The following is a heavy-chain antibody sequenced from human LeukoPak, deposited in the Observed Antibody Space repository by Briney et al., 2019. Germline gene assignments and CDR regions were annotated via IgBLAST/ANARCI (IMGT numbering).Heavy chain of an antibody. V-gene: IGHV3-21*01. CDR3: ARQYVDTAMVPYYFDY. D-gene: IGHD5-18*01. CDR1: GFTHSSYS. CDR2: ISSSSYV. Sequence: GGSLRLSCAASGFTHSSYSMLWARQAPGKGLECVSSISSSSYVYYADSVKGRFTISRDNAKNLLYLKMNSLRAEDTAVYYCARQYVDTAMVPYYFDYWGQGTLVTVSS. J-gene: IGHJ4*02.